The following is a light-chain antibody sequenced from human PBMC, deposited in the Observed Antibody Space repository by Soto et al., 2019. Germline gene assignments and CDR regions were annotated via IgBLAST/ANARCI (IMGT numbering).Light chain of an antibody. Sequence: QSALTQPASMSGSPGQSITISCTGTSSDVGVYNYVSWYQQHPGKAPKLMIFDVSNRPSGVSNRFSGSKSGNTASLTISGVQAEDEADYYCSSYTSSSTLGVFGTGTKLTVL. V-gene: IGLV2-14*01. CDR3: SSYTSSSTLGV. CDR2: DVS. J-gene: IGLJ1*01. CDR1: SSDVGVYNY.